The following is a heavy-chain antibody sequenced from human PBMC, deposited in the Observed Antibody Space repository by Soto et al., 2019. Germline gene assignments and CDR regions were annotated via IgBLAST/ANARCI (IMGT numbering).Heavy chain of an antibody. D-gene: IGHD3-16*01. Sequence: GGSLRLSCAASGSTFSNAWMSWVRQATGKGLEWVGRIKSKTDGGTTDYAAPVKGRFTISRDDSKNTLYLQMNSLKTEDTAVYYCTTDLFPATSWGAFDIWGQGTMVTVSS. CDR3: TTDLFPATSWGAFDI. CDR2: IKSKTDGGTT. V-gene: IGHV3-15*01. J-gene: IGHJ3*02. CDR1: GSTFSNAW.